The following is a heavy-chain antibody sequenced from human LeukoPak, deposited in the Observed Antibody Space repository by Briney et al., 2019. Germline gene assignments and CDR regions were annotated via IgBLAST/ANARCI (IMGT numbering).Heavy chain of an antibody. CDR2: IISSGSPI. J-gene: IGHJ4*02. CDR3: AREGTPDLDY. CDR1: GFTFSSYD. V-gene: IGHV3-48*03. Sequence: PGGSLRLSCAASGFTFSSYDMNWVRQAPGKGLEWVSYIISSGSPIYYADSVKGRFTISRDNAKRSLYLQMNSLRAEDTAVYYCAREGTPDLDYWGQGTLVTVSS. D-gene: IGHD2-15*01.